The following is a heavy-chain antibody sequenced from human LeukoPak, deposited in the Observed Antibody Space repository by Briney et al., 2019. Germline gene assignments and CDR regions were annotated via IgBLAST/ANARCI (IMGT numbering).Heavy chain of an antibody. CDR2: IYSGGST. CDR1: GFTVSNNY. J-gene: IGHJ4*02. Sequence: PGGSLRLSCAASGFTVSNNYMSWVRQAPGKGLEWVSVIYSGGSTYYADSVKGRFTISRDNSKNTLYLQMNSLRAEDTAVYYCAKGIDILTAYLDYWGQGTLVTVSS. V-gene: IGHV3-53*01. CDR3: AKGIDILTAYLDY. D-gene: IGHD3-9*01.